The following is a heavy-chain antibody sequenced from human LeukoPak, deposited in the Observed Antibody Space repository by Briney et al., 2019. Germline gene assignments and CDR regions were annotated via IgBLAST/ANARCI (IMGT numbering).Heavy chain of an antibody. CDR1: GYTFTSNG. J-gene: IGHJ3*02. V-gene: IGHV1-18*01. Sequence: GASVKVSCRASGYTFTSNGISWVRQAPGQGLEWMAWISPYNGDTTYAQELQGRVTVTTDASTSTAYMELRSLRSDDTAMCFCARLRGGIYSSRDAFDIWGQGTMVTVSS. CDR3: ARLRGGIYSSRDAFDI. CDR2: ISPYNGDT. D-gene: IGHD6-19*01.